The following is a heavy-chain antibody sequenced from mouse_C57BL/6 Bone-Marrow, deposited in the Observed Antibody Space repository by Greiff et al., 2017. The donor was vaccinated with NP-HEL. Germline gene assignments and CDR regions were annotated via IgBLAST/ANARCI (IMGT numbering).Heavy chain of an antibody. J-gene: IGHJ1*03. CDR1: GYAFRSSW. V-gene: IGHV1-82*01. CDR2: IYPGDGDT. D-gene: IGHD2-5*01. Sequence: QVQLQQSGPELVKPGASVKISCKASGYAFRSSWMNWVKQRPGKGLEWIGRIYPGDGDTNYNGKFKGKATLTADKSSSTAYMQLSSLTSEDSAVYFCASFYYSNYYWYFDVWGTGTTVTVSS. CDR3: ASFYYSNYYWYFDV.